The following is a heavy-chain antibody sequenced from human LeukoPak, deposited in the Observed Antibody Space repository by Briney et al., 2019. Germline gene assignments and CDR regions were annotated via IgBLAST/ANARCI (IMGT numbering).Heavy chain of an antibody. J-gene: IGHJ4*02. CDR1: GGSISSYY. Sequence: PSETLSLTCTVSGGSISSYYWSWIRQPPGKGLEWIGYIYYSGSTKYNPSLKSRVTISVDTSKNQFSLKLSSVTAAVTAVYYCARVLRMATIELWGQGTLVTVSS. CDR3: ARVLRMATIEL. D-gene: IGHD5-24*01. V-gene: IGHV4-59*01. CDR2: IYYSGST.